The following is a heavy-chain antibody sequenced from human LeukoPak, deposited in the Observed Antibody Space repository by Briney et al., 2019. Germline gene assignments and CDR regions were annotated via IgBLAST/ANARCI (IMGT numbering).Heavy chain of an antibody. Sequence: ASVKVSCKASGYTFTSYDINWVRQATGQGLEWMGWMNPNSGNTGYAQKFQGRVTITADKSTSTAYMELSSLRSEDTAVYYCAREVSVEMATTVGFDPWGQGTLVTVSS. CDR2: MNPNSGNT. D-gene: IGHD5-24*01. CDR1: GYTFTSYD. CDR3: AREVSVEMATTVGFDP. V-gene: IGHV1-8*01. J-gene: IGHJ5*02.